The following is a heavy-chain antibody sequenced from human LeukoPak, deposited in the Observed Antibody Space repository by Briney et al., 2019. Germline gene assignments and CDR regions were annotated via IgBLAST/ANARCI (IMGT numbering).Heavy chain of an antibody. CDR1: GGSISTYY. CDR2: VSSNEGT. V-gene: IGHV4-59*01. Sequence: SETLSLTCTVSGGSISTYYWGWIRQPPGKGLEWIGYVSSNEGTNSNPSLESRATILVDTSKNQFSLKLSSVTAADTAVYYCVRVRSYYGSVTGKSYYFDYWGQGTLVTVSS. CDR3: VRVRSYYGSVTGKSYYFDY. J-gene: IGHJ4*02. D-gene: IGHD3-10*01.